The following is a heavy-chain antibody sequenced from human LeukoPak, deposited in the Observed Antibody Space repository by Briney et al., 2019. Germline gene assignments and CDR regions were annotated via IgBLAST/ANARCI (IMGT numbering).Heavy chain of an antibody. V-gene: IGHV3-7*01. CDR2: IKQDGSEK. CDR3: ARDYGAYYYDSSGSL. J-gene: IGHJ4*02. CDR1: GFTFTDYW. Sequence: GGSLRLSCEVSGFTFTDYWMNWVRQAPGKGLEWVANIKQDGSEKYYVDSEKGRFTISRDNAKNSLYLQMNSLRAEDTAVYYCARDYGAYYYDSSGSLWGQGTLVTVSS. D-gene: IGHD3-22*01.